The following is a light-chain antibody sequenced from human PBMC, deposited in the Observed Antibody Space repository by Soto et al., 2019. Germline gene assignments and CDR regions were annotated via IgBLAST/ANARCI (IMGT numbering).Light chain of an antibody. CDR1: QSISSW. CDR3: QQRSNWPRLT. Sequence: DIQMTQSPSTLSASVGDRVTITCRASQSISSWLAWYQQKPGKAPNLLIYKASTLESGVPSRFSGSGSGTEFTLTISSLQPDDFATYYCQQRSNWPRLTFGGGTKVDIK. CDR2: KAS. J-gene: IGKJ4*01. V-gene: IGKV1-5*03.